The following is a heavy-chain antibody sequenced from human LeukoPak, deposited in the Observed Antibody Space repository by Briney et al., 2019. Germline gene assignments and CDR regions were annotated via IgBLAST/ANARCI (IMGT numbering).Heavy chain of an antibody. CDR3: ARAPINPIAAAYYYYYMDV. V-gene: IGHV3-7*01. J-gene: IGHJ6*03. Sequence: GGSLRLSCAASGFTFSSYWMSWVRQAPGKGLEWVANIKQDGSEKYYVDSVKGRFTISRDNAKNSLYLQMNSLRAEDTAVYYCARAPINPIAAAYYYYYMDVWGKGTTVTVSS. CDR2: IKQDGSEK. CDR1: GFTFSSYW. D-gene: IGHD6-13*01.